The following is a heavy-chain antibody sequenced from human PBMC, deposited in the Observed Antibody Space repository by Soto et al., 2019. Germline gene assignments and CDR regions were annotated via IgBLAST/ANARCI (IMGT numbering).Heavy chain of an antibody. D-gene: IGHD3-22*01. V-gene: IGHV1-46*01. Sequence: ASVKVSCKASGYTFTSYYMHWVRQAPGQGLEWMGIINPSGGSTSYAQKFQGRVTMTRDTSTSTVYMELSSLRSEDTAVYYCARVLLETYYDSSGYPGGFDYWGQGTLVTVSS. CDR2: INPSGGST. J-gene: IGHJ4*02. CDR1: GYTFTSYY. CDR3: ARVLLETYYDSSGYPGGFDY.